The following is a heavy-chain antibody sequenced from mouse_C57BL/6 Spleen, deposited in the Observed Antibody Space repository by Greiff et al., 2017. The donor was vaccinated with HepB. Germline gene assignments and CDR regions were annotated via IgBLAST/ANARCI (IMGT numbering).Heavy chain of an antibody. CDR2: IYPSDSET. CDR1: GYTFTSYW. J-gene: IGHJ4*01. CDR3: ARSGYYGSYYAMDY. V-gene: IGHV1-61*01. D-gene: IGHD1-1*01. Sequence: VQLQQPGAELVRPGSSVKLSCKASGYTFTSYWMDWVKQRPGQGLEWIGNIYPSDSETHYNQKFKDKATLTVDKSSSTAYMQLSSLTSEDSAVYYCARSGYYGSYYAMDYWGQGTSVTVSS.